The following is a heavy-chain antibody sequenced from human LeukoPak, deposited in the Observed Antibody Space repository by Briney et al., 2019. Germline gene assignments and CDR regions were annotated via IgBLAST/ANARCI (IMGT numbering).Heavy chain of an antibody. J-gene: IGHJ4*02. CDR1: GGSFSGYY. CDR3: AGGRGYSYGTGSYFDY. D-gene: IGHD5-18*01. Sequence: PSETLSLTCAVYGGSFSGYYWSWIRQPPGKGLEWIGEINHSGSTNYNPSLKSRVTISVDTSKNQFSLKLSSVTAADTAVYYCAGGRGYSYGTGSYFDYWGQGTLVTVSS. CDR2: INHSGST. V-gene: IGHV4-34*01.